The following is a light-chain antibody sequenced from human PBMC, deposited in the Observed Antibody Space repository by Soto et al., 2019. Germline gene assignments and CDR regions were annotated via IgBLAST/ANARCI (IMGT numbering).Light chain of an antibody. Sequence: IVLTQSPGTLSLSPGERATLSCRASQSVRSNYLAWYQQRPGQTPRLLIYGASTKATGVPDRFSGSGSGTDFTLTISRLEPEDFAVYYCQQYSSSPFTFGHGTKVDV. J-gene: IGKJ3*01. CDR1: QSVRSNY. CDR3: QQYSSSPFT. V-gene: IGKV3-20*01. CDR2: GAS.